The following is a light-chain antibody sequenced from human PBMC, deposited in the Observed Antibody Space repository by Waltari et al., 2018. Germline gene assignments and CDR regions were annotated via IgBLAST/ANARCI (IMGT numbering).Light chain of an antibody. V-gene: IGKV3-15*01. CDR2: SIS. CDR1: QSVGIN. Sequence: EVVLTQSPDTLSVSPGASATLSCRASQSVGINFAWYQQKPGQAPRLLMYSISKSATGVPARFSGSGSGTQFTLTIGSLQSEDFAVYFCQHYNNWPLIAFGQGTRLESK. CDR3: QHYNNWPLIA. J-gene: IGKJ5*01.